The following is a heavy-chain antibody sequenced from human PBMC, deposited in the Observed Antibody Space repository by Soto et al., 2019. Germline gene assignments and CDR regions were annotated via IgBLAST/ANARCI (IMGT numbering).Heavy chain of an antibody. V-gene: IGHV3-23*01. CDR3: AIDTMVRGVHRTY. D-gene: IGHD3-10*01. CDR2: ISGSGGST. J-gene: IGHJ4*02. Sequence: GESLKISCAASGFTFSSYAMSWVRQAPGKGLEWVSAISGSGGSTYYADSVKGRFTISRDNSKNTLYLQMNSLRAEDTAVYYCAIDTMVRGVHRTYWGQGTLVTVSS. CDR1: GFTFSSYA.